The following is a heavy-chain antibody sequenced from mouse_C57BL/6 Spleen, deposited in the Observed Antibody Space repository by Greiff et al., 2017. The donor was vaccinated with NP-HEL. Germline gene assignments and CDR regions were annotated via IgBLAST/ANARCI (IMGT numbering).Heavy chain of an antibody. J-gene: IGHJ1*03. CDR3: ARSAFGYGSSYWYFDV. D-gene: IGHD1-1*01. CDR1: GYSFTGYY. CDR2: INPSTGGT. V-gene: IGHV1-42*01. Sequence: VQLKQSGPELVKPGASVKISCKASGYSFTGYYMNWVKQSPEKSLEWIGEINPSTGGTTYNQKFKAKATLTVDKSSSTAYMQLKSLTSEDSAVYYCARSAFGYGSSYWYFDVWGKGTTVTVSS.